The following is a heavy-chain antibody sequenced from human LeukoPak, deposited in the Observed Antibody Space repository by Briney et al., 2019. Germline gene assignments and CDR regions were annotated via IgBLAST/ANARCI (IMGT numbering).Heavy chain of an antibody. J-gene: IGHJ4*02. D-gene: IGHD2-2*01. CDR2: IYSGGST. Sequence: GGSLRLSCAASGFTVSSNYMSWVRQAPGKGLEWVSVIYSGGSTYYADSVKGRFTISRDNSKNTLYLQMNSLRAEDTAVYYCAKDPSVSCPKDYWGQGTLVTVSS. V-gene: IGHV3-66*01. CDR3: AKDPSVSCPKDY. CDR1: GFTVSSNY.